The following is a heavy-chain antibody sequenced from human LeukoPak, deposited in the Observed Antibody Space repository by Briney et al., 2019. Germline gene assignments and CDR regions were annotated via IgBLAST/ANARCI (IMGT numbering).Heavy chain of an antibody. D-gene: IGHD6-13*01. CDR1: GFTFSTFS. Sequence: GGSLRLSCGASGFTFSTFSMTWVRQAPGKGLEWVSFISISSTDYIYYADSVKGRFTISRDNAKNSLYLQMNSLRAEDTAVYYCARVGKSSSWYFIDYWGQGTLVTVSS. V-gene: IGHV3-21*01. J-gene: IGHJ4*02. CDR3: ARVGKSSSWYFIDY. CDR2: ISISSTDYI.